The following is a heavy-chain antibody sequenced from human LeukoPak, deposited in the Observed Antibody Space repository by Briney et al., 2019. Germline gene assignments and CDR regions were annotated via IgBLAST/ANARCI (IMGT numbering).Heavy chain of an antibody. CDR1: GFTFRRYA. J-gene: IGHJ4*02. CDR2: ISFDGSDK. Sequence: PGRSLRLSCAASGFTFRRYAMHWVRQAPGKGLEWAAVISFDGSDKYYADSVKGRFNISRDNSRSTLYLEMNSPRDDDTAVYYCARGRYCSGGTCLPRFDYWGQGALVTVSS. V-gene: IGHV3-30*01. CDR3: ARGRYCSGGTCLPRFDY. D-gene: IGHD2-15*01.